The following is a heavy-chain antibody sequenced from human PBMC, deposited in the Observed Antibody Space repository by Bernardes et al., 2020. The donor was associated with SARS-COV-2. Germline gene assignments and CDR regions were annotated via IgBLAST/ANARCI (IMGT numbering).Heavy chain of an antibody. D-gene: IGHD1-26*01. CDR1: GGSISGLSYY. J-gene: IGHJ6*02. CDR3: ARVGYLDSGARNGMDV. Sequence: SETLSLTCTVSGGSISGLSYYWRWLLQPAGKGLEWIGRIYSTGNTNYSPSLKSRVTISLDTSKNQFSLDLSSVTAADTAVYYCARVGYLDSGARNGMDVWGQGTTVTVSS. V-gene: IGHV4-61*02. CDR2: IYSTGNT.